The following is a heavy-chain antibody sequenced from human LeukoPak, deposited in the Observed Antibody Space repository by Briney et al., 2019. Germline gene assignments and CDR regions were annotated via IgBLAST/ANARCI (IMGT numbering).Heavy chain of an antibody. Sequence: GGSLRLSCAASGFTFSSYAMHWVRQAPGKGPEWVTLISYDGSNKYYADPVKGRFTISRDNSKNTLYLQMNSLRAEDTAVYYCATGASAYYYDSSGPYWGQGTLVTVSS. J-gene: IGHJ4*02. CDR2: ISYDGSNK. D-gene: IGHD3-22*01. CDR1: GFTFSSYA. CDR3: ATGASAYYYDSSGPY. V-gene: IGHV3-30-3*01.